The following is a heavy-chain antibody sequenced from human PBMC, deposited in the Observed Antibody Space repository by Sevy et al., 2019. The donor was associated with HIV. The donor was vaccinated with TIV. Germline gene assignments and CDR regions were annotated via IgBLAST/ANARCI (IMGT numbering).Heavy chain of an antibody. D-gene: IGHD3-22*01. CDR3: ARESPRREYYYDSSGYYGMDV. CDR1: GFTFSSYA. V-gene: IGHV3-30*04. J-gene: IGHJ6*02. Sequence: GGSLRLSCAASGFTFSSYAMHWVRQAPGKGLEWVAVISYDGSNKYYADSVKGRFTISRDNSKNTLYLQMNSLRAEDTAVYYCARESPRREYYYDSSGYYGMDVWGQETTVTVSS. CDR2: ISYDGSNK.